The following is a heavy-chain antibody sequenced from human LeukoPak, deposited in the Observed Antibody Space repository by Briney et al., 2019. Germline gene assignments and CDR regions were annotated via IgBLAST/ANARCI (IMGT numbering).Heavy chain of an antibody. Sequence: SETLSLTCAVYGGSFSSYYWSWIRQPPGKGLEWIGEINHSGSTNYNPSLKSRVTISVDTSKNQFSLKLSSVTAADTAVYYCARRVRGDYGGWGVLPPYYFDYWGQGTLVTVSS. J-gene: IGHJ4*02. D-gene: IGHD4-23*01. CDR1: GGSFSSYY. CDR2: INHSGST. CDR3: ARRVRGDYGGWGVLPPYYFDY. V-gene: IGHV4-34*01.